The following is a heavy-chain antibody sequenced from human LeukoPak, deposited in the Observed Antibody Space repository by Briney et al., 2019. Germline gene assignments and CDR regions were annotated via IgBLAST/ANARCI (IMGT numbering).Heavy chain of an antibody. Sequence: PSETLSLTCTVSGGSISSSSYYWGWIRQPPGKGLEWIGSIYYSGSTYYNPSLKSRVTISVDTSKNQFSLKLSSVTAADTAVYYCVRAVTGYYPLYYYYGMDVWGQGTTVTVSS. CDR1: GGSISSSSYY. J-gene: IGHJ6*02. D-gene: IGHD3-9*01. V-gene: IGHV4-39*01. CDR3: VRAVTGYYPLYYYYGMDV. CDR2: IYYSGST.